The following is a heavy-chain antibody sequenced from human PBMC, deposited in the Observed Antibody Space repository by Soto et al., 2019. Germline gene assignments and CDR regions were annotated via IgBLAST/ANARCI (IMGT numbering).Heavy chain of an antibody. CDR2: IIPIFGTA. D-gene: IGHD6-6*01. Sequence: QVQLVQSGAEVQKPGSSVKVSCKASGGTFSSYAISWVRQAPGQGLEWMGGIIPIFGTANYAQKFQGRVTITADESTSTAYMELSSLRSEDTAVYYCPRDHPEIAAPDYWGQGTLVTVSS. CDR3: PRDHPEIAAPDY. J-gene: IGHJ4*02. V-gene: IGHV1-69*01. CDR1: GGTFSSYA.